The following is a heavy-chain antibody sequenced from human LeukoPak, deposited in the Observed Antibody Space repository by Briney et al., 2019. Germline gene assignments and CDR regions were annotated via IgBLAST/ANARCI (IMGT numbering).Heavy chain of an antibody. Sequence: PSETLSLTCTVFGGSISTNYWSWIRQPPGKGLEWIGYIYYSGRTNYNPSLKSRVTISIDTSKNQFSLKLSSVTAADTAVYYCARDPKDFYDTSNYLYFDYWGQGTLVTVSS. D-gene: IGHD3-22*01. CDR2: IYYSGRT. V-gene: IGHV4-59*01. CDR3: ARDPKDFYDTSNYLYFDY. J-gene: IGHJ4*02. CDR1: GGSISTNY.